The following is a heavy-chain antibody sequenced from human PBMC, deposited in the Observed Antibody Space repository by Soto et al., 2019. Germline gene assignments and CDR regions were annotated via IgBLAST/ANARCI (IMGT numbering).Heavy chain of an antibody. Sequence: GGSLRLSCEGSGFTFSRYSMNWVRQAPGKGLEWVASISSTSTYIYYGDFVKGRFSIARDNAKNSLYLQMDSLRDEDTALYYCASEYCSGNSCYSRIFDYWGQGTLVTVSS. V-gene: IGHV3-21*01. D-gene: IGHD2-21*01. CDR1: GFTFSRYS. CDR3: ASEYCSGNSCYSRIFDY. CDR2: ISSTSTYI. J-gene: IGHJ4*02.